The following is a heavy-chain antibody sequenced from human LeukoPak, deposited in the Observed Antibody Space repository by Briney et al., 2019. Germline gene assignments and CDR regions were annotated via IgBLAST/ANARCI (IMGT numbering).Heavy chain of an antibody. J-gene: IGHJ5*02. D-gene: IGHD3-9*01. V-gene: IGHV2-70*11. CDR3: ARTSTYYDILTGYSPNWFDP. Sequence: TLSLTCAVYGGSFSGYYWSWIRQPPGKALEWLARIDWDDDKYYSTSLKTRLTISKDTSKNQVVLTMTNMDPVDTATYYCARTSTYYDILTGYSPNWFDPWGQGTLVTVSS. CDR2: IDWDDDK. CDR1: GGSFSGYY.